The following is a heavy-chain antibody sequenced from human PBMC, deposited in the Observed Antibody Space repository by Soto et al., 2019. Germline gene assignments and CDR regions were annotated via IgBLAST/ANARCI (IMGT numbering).Heavy chain of an antibody. CDR1: GYTFTSYD. CDR3: ATEMPSVAAAYYYYGLDV. CDR2: VTPRNGDT. Sequence: QVQLVQSGAEMKKPGASVKVSCKASGYTFTSYDINWVRQAAGQGPEWMGSVTPRNGDTAFAQKYQGRVTVTSNTSMSTVYMELSSLRSDDTAIYYCATEMPSVAAAYYYYGLDVWGQGTTVTVTS. V-gene: IGHV1-8*02. J-gene: IGHJ6*02. D-gene: IGHD2-2*01.